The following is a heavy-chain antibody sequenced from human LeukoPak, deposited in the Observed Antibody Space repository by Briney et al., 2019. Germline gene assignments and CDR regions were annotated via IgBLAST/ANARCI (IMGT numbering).Heavy chain of an antibody. D-gene: IGHD3-22*01. V-gene: IGHV3-23*01. J-gene: IGHJ4*02. CDR1: GFTFSSYA. Sequence: GGSLRLSCAASGFTFSSYAMSWVRQAPGKGLEWVSAISGSGGSTYYADSVKGRFTISRDNSKNTLYLQMNSLRAEDTAVYYCAKSRPYYYDSSGYSSYYFDYWGQGTLVTVPS. CDR2: ISGSGGST. CDR3: AKSRPYYYDSSGYSSYYFDY.